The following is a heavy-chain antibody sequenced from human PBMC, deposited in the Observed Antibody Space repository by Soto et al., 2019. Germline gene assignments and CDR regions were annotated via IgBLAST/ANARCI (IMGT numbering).Heavy chain of an antibody. V-gene: IGHV1-69*01. CDR1: GGKFTTYA. CDR2: IITFFGAA. J-gene: IGHJ6*02. CDR3: ARGGKERFRGPGMYV. Sequence: QVQLVQSGAEVRKPGSSVRVSCKASGGKFTTYAINWVRQAPGQGLEWLGGIITFFGAAMYAQKFQDRVTITADEFTTTAYMELSSLRSDDTAVYYCARGGKERFRGPGMYVWGQGTTVTVSS. D-gene: IGHD1-1*01.